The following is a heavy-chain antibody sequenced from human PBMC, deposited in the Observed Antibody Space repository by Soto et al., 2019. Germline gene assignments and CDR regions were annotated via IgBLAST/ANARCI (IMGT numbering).Heavy chain of an antibody. J-gene: IGHJ6*02. V-gene: IGHV4-34*01. CDR3: ARVPSSFSGSYDGSMAPRYYYYGMDV. D-gene: IGHD3-10*01. CDR2: INHSGST. Sequence: PSETLSLTCAVYGGSFSGYYWSWIRQPPGKGLEWIGEINHSGSTNYNPSLKSRVTISVDTSKNQFSLKLSSVTAADTAVYYCARVPSSFSGSYDGSMAPRYYYYGMDVWGQGTTVTVSS. CDR1: GGSFSGYY.